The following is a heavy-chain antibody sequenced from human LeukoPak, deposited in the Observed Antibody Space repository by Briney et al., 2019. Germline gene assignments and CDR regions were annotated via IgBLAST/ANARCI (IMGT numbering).Heavy chain of an antibody. CDR2: ISAYNGNT. J-gene: IGHJ4*02. CDR3: ATGPGVYFDY. D-gene: IGHD7-27*01. Sequence: GGPVKVSCKASGYTFTSYGISWVRQAPGQGLEWMGWISAYNGNTNYAQKLQGRVTLTTDTSTSTAYMELRSLRSDDTAVYYCATGPGVYFDYWGQGTLVTVSS. CDR1: GYTFTSYG. V-gene: IGHV1-18*01.